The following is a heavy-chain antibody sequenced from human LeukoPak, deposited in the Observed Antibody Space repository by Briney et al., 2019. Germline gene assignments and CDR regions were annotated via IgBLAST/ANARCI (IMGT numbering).Heavy chain of an antibody. V-gene: IGHV4-34*01. CDR3: ARDGPGGVVVPAASSLDP. D-gene: IGHD2-2*01. CDR2: INHSGST. J-gene: IGHJ5*02. CDR1: GGSFSGHY. Sequence: SETLSLTCAVYGGSFSGHYWSWIRQPPGKGLEWIGEINHSGSTNYNPSLKSRVTISVDTSKNQFSLKLSSVTAADTAVYYCARDGPGGVVVPAASSLDPWGQGTLVTVSS.